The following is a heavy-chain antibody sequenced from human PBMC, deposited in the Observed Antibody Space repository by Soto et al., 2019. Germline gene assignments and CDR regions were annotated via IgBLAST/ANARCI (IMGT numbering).Heavy chain of an antibody. CDR2: IYYSGST. Sequence: TSETLSLTCTVSGGSISSYYWSWIRQPPGKGLEWIGYIYYSGSTNYNPSLKSRVTISVDTSKNQFSLKLSSVTAADTAVYYCAREENIVVVPAAEGGWFDPWGQGTLVTVSS. CDR1: GGSISSYY. D-gene: IGHD2-2*01. J-gene: IGHJ5*02. V-gene: IGHV4-59*01. CDR3: AREENIVVVPAAEGGWFDP.